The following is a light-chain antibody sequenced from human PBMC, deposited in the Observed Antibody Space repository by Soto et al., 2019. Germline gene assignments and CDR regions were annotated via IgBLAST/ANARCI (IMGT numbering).Light chain of an antibody. J-gene: IGKJ1*01. CDR1: QSIGGN. Sequence: EIFVTQSPPALSVSPGERATLSCRASQSIGGNLAWYQQKPGQAPRLLIYDVSTRATGIPARFSGRGSGTEFTLTISSLQSEDFALYYCQQYNNRPPWTFGQGTKVDIK. CDR3: QQYNNRPPWT. V-gene: IGKV3-15*01. CDR2: DVS.